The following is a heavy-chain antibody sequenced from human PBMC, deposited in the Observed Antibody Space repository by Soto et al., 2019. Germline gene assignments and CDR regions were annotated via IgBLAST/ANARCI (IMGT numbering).Heavy chain of an antibody. V-gene: IGHV1-69*02. CDR2: IIPILGIA. J-gene: IGHJ6*03. D-gene: IGHD2-15*01. CDR1: GGTFSSYT. CDR3: ASYPYCSGGSGRGRYYYYMDG. Sequence: SVKVSCKASGGTFSSYTISWVRQAPGQGLEWMGRIIPILGIANYAQKFQGRVTITADKSTSTAYMELSSLRSEDTAVYYCASYPYCSGGSGRGRYYYYMDGWGKGTTVTVSS.